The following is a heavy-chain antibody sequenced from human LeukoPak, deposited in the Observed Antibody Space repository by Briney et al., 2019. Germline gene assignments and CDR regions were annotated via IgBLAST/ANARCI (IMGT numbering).Heavy chain of an antibody. V-gene: IGHV3-21*01. CDR2: ISSSSSYI. CDR1: GFTFSSYS. D-gene: IGHD3-3*01. J-gene: IGHJ6*02. CDR3: ARDFQGGFWSGSYGMDV. Sequence: GGSLRLSCAASGFTFSSYSMNWVRQAPEKGLEWVSSISSSSSYIYYADSVKGRFTISRDNAKNSLYLQMNSLRAEDTAVYYCARDFQGGFWSGSYGMDVWGQGTTVTVSS.